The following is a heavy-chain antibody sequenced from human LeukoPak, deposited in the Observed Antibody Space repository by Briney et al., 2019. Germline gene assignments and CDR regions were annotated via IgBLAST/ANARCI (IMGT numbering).Heavy chain of an antibody. D-gene: IGHD6-19*01. Sequence: GGSLRLSCAASGFTFSDYHMSWIRQVPGKGLEWVSYISSSGGTISYADSVKGRFTISRGNAKNSLYLQMNSLRAEDTAVYYCARGPVSSSGFFGYWGQGTLVTVSS. J-gene: IGHJ4*02. CDR3: ARGPVSSSGFFGY. V-gene: IGHV3-11*01. CDR1: GFTFSDYH. CDR2: ISSSGGTI.